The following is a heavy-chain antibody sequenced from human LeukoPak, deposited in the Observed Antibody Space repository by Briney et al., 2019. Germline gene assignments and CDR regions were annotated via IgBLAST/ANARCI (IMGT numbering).Heavy chain of an antibody. D-gene: IGHD6-13*01. CDR1: GFTFSDYY. CDR2: ISSSGRTI. Sequence: PGGSLRLSCAASGFTFSDYYMSWIRQAPGKGREGVSYISSSGRTIYYADSVKGRFTISRDNAKNSLYLQMNSLRAEDTAVYYCARDQLGYSSSWYLWGQGTLVTVSS. CDR3: ARDQLGYSSSWYL. V-gene: IGHV3-11*01. J-gene: IGHJ5*02.